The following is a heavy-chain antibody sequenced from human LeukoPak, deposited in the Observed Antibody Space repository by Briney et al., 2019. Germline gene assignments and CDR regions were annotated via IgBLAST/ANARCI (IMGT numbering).Heavy chain of an antibody. Sequence: ASVKVSCKASGYTFTGYYMHWVRQAPGQGREWMGRINPNSGGTNYAQKFQGRVTITRDTYISTAYMELSRLRSDDTAVYYCASWGYDMLTGYLDYWGQGTLVTVSS. CDR1: GYTFTGYY. CDR2: INPNSGGT. V-gene: IGHV1-2*06. CDR3: ASWGYDMLTGYLDY. D-gene: IGHD3-9*01. J-gene: IGHJ4*02.